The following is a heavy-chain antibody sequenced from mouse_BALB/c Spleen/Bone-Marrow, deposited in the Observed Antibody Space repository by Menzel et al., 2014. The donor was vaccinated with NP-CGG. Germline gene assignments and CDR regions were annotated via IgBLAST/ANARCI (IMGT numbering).Heavy chain of an antibody. CDR2: IRNKANGYTT. CDR3: ARDVGNYVRFAY. CDR1: GFTFTDYY. Sequence: EVQVVESGEGLVQPGGSLRLSCATSGFTFTDYYMSWVRQPPGKALEWLGFIRNKANGYTTEYSASVKGRFTISRDNSQSILYLQMNTLRAEDSATYYCARDVGNYVRFAYWGQGTLVTVSA. V-gene: IGHV7-3*02. J-gene: IGHJ3*01. D-gene: IGHD2-1*01.